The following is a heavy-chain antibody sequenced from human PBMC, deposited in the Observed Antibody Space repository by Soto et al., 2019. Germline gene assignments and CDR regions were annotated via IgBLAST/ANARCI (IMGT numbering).Heavy chain of an antibody. Sequence: SETLSLTCTVSGGSISSYYSSWIRQPPGKGLEWIGYIYYSGSTNYNPSLKSRVTISVDTSKNQFSLKLSSVTAADTAVYYCARRYGPGFDYWGQGTLVTVLL. CDR3: ARRYGPGFDY. V-gene: IGHV4-59*08. CDR1: GGSISSYY. D-gene: IGHD4-17*01. CDR2: IYYSGST. J-gene: IGHJ4*02.